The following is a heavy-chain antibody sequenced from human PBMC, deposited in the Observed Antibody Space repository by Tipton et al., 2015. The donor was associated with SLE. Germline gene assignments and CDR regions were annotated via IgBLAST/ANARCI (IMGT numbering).Heavy chain of an antibody. CDR2: IYQDGST. CDR1: GYSISRNYY. J-gene: IGHJ4*02. V-gene: IGHV4-38-2*02. Sequence: TLSLTCTVSGYSISRNYYWGWVRQPPGKGLGWVGTIYQDGSTYYNPPLKSRVTISLDMSRNQFSLILSSVTAADTAGYYCARASWDHRGSGSFSDYWGQGKLVTVSS. D-gene: IGHD3-10*01. CDR3: ARASWDHRGSGSFSDY.